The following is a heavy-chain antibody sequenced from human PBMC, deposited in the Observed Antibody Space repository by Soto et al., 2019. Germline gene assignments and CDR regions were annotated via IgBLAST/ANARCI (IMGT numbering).Heavy chain of an antibody. CDR3: ARDVFYYYGSGSINWFDP. D-gene: IGHD3-10*01. CDR1: GGTFSSYA. Sequence: ASVKVSCKASGGTFSSYAISWVRQAPGQGLEWMGRIIPILGIANYAQKFQGRVTITADKSTSTAYMELSSLRSEDTAVYYCARDVFYYYGSGSINWFDPWGQGTLVTVSS. V-gene: IGHV1-69*04. J-gene: IGHJ5*02. CDR2: IIPILGIA.